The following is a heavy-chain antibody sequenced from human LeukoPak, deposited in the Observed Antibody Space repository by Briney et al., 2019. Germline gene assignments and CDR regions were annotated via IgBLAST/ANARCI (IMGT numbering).Heavy chain of an antibody. Sequence: ASVKVSCKASGYTFTGYYMHWVRQAPGQGLEWMGWINPNTGGTNCAQKFQGRVTLTGDTSITTVYMALSRLRSDDTAVYYCAXVRQWLGTPNSFDYWGQGALVTVSS. CDR1: GYTFTGYY. J-gene: IGHJ4*02. D-gene: IGHD6-19*01. CDR3: AXVRQWLGTPNSFDY. CDR2: INPNTGGT. V-gene: IGHV1-2*02.